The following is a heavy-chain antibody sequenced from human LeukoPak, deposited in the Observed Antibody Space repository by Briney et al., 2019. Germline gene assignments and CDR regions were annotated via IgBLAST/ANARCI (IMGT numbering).Heavy chain of an antibody. CDR1: GGSIMNYA. Sequence: SVKVSCKTSGGSIMNYAISWVRQAPGQGLEWMGVIIPIFGTSNYAQKFQDRVTITAGKSTNTANMELSSLRSEDTAVYYCAKVAAAIPRWYFDLWGRGTLVTVSS. V-gene: IGHV1-69*06. D-gene: IGHD2-21*02. CDR3: AKVAAAIPRWYFDL. CDR2: IIPIFGTS. J-gene: IGHJ2*01.